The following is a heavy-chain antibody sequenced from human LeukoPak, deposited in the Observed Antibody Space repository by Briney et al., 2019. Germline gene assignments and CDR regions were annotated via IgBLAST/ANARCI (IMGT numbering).Heavy chain of an antibody. CDR3: TRRGGSYFPIDY. CDR2: IRSKANSYAT. D-gene: IGHD1-26*01. J-gene: IGHJ4*02. V-gene: IGHV3-73*01. Sequence: PGGSLRLSCAASGFTFSGSAMHWVRQASGKGLEWVGRIRSKANSYATAYAASVKGRFTISRDDSKNTAYLQMNSLKTEDTAVYYCTRRGGSYFPIDYWGQGTPVTVSS. CDR1: GFTFSGSA.